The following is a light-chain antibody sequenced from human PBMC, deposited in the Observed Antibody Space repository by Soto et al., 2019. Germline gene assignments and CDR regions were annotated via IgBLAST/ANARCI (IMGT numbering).Light chain of an antibody. J-gene: IGKJ4*01. CDR1: QDISNL. CDR2: GAS. CDR3: QQAYSFPLT. Sequence: DIQMTQSPSYVSASIGDTVTITCRASQDISNLLAWYQQKPGKAPKLLIYGASTLESGVPSRFSGRGSGTDVTLTISSLQPEDFATYFCQQAYSFPLTCGVGTKVE. V-gene: IGKV1D-12*01.